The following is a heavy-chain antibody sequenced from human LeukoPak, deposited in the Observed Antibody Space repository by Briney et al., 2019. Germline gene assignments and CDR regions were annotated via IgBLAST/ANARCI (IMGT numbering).Heavy chain of an antibody. J-gene: IGHJ4*02. CDR3: ARTSEWDLSSSWYGVAPDY. Sequence: GASVKVSCKASGYTFTSYAMNWVRQAPGQGLEWMGWINTNTGNPTYAQGFTGRFVFSLDTSVSTAYLQISSLKAEDTAVYYCARTSEWDLSSSWYGVAPDYWGQGTLVTVSS. V-gene: IGHV7-4-1*02. CDR2: INTNTGNP. D-gene: IGHD6-13*01. CDR1: GYTFTSYA.